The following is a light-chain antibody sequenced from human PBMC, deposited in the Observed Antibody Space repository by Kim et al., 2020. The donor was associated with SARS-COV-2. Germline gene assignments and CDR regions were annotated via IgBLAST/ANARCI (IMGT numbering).Light chain of an antibody. CDR1: RSVISN. Sequence: SSSPGKDTTLSRRASRSVISNLACDQQKPGQAPRLLIDGASARATGVPARFSGSGSGTEFTLTISNLQSEDVAVYYCQQYDDWWTFGQGTKVDIK. CDR3: QQYDDWWT. CDR2: GAS. V-gene: IGKV3-15*01. J-gene: IGKJ1*01.